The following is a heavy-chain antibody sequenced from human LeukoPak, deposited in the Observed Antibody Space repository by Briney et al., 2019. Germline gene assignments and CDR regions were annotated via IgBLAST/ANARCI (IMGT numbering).Heavy chain of an antibody. V-gene: IGHV1-8*01. CDR1: GYTFTSYD. D-gene: IGHD3-3*01. CDR3: ARAYYDFWSGYYDWFDP. Sequence: ASVKVSCKASGYTFTSYDINWVRQATGQGLEWMGWMNPNSGNTGYAQKFQGRVTMTRNTSISTAYMELSSLRSEDTAVYYCARAYYDFWSGYYDWFDPWGQGTLVTVST. CDR2: MNPNSGNT. J-gene: IGHJ5*02.